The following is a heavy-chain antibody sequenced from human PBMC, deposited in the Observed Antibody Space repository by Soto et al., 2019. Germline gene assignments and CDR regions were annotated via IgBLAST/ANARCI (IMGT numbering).Heavy chain of an antibody. V-gene: IGHV3-9*01. CDR2: INWNGAYS. Sequence: EVQLVESGGNLARPGGSLRLSCAASGFKFDDYAFHWVRLAPGKGPEWVSGINWNGAYSGYADSVKGRFTISRDNAGNSGYLQRDTLIPEDTALYDCARVHSSGWYVEPYDAWGQGTMVTVSS. CDR3: ARVHSSGWYVEPYDA. D-gene: IGHD3-22*01. J-gene: IGHJ3*01. CDR1: GFKFDDYA.